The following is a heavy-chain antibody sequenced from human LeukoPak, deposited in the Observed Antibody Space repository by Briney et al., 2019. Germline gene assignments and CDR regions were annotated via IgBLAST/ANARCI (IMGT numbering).Heavy chain of an antibody. V-gene: IGHV4-4*09. D-gene: IGHD6-13*01. CDR1: DDSISSYY. Sequence: PSETLSLTCTVYDDSISSYYWSWVRQPPGKGLEWVGYIYTSGSTNYNPSLESRVTISVDTSNSQFSLELSSVTAADTAVYYCAKAAYYYYYMDVWGKGTTVTVSS. CDR3: AKAAYYYYYMDV. J-gene: IGHJ6*03. CDR2: IYTSGST.